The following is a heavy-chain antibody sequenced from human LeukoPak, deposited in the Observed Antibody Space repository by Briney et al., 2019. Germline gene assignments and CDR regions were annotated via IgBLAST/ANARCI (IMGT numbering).Heavy chain of an antibody. CDR3: ARDADYGDPKAIEY. D-gene: IGHD4-17*01. CDR1: GFSFSSYA. J-gene: IGHJ4*02. V-gene: IGHV3-30*04. CDR2: ISYDGTNK. Sequence: PGGSLRLSCAASGFSFSSYAMHWVRQAPGKGLEWVVVISYDGTNKYYADSVKGRFTISRDNSKNTLYLQMSSLRAEDTAVYYCARDADYGDPKAIEYWGQGTLVTVSS.